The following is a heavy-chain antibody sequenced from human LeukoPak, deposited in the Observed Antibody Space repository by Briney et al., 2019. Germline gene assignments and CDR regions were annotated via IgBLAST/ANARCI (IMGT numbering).Heavy chain of an antibody. CDR2: VFYSGNT. CDR1: GGSMSSHF. V-gene: IGHV4-59*11. D-gene: IGHD6-6*01. J-gene: IGHJ3*02. CDR3: AREALAASRGAFDI. Sequence: SETLSLTCSVSGGSMSSHFWTWIRQPPGKGLQWIGYVFYSGNTHYNPSLRSRATMSLDRSKNQFSLRLTSVTAADTAIYYCAREALAASRGAFDIWGQGRLVIVSS.